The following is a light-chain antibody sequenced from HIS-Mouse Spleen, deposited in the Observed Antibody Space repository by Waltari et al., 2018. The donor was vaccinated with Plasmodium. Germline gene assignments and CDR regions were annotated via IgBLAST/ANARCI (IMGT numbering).Light chain of an antibody. V-gene: IGKV1-33*01. J-gene: IGKJ2*01. CDR2: DAS. Sequence: DIQMTQSPSSLSASVGDRVTITCQASQDISNYLNWYQQKPGKAPKLLIYDASNLETGVPSRFSGTGSGTDFTITISRLQPEDIATYYCQHYDNLPYTFGQGTKLEIK. CDR1: QDISNY. CDR3: QHYDNLPYT.